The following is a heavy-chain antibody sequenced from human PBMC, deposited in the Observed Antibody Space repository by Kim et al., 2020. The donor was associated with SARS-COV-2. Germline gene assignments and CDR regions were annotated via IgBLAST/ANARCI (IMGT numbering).Heavy chain of an antibody. CDR2: IYYSGST. CDR1: GGSISSYY. Sequence: SETLSLTCTVSGGSISSYYWSWIRQPPGKGLEWIGYIYYSGSTNYNPSLKSRVTISVDTSKNQFSLKLSSVTAADTAVYYCARIAAADSGDYYYYGMDVWGQGTTVTVSS. D-gene: IGHD6-13*01. V-gene: IGHV4-59*08. CDR3: ARIAAADSGDYYYYGMDV. J-gene: IGHJ6*02.